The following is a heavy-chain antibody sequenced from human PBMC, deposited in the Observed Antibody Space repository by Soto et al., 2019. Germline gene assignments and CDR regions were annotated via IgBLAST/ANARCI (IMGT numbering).Heavy chain of an antibody. CDR1: GGSISSGDYY. CDR3: AREIDYDSSGYYFWQAFDI. V-gene: IGHV4-30-4*01. Sequence: QVQLQESGPGLVKPSQTLSLTCTVSGGSISSGDYYWSWIRQPPGKGLEWIGYIYYSGSTYYNPSLKSRVTISVDTSKNQFSLKLSSVTAADTAVYYCAREIDYDSSGYYFWQAFDIWGQGTMVTVSS. D-gene: IGHD3-22*01. J-gene: IGHJ3*02. CDR2: IYYSGST.